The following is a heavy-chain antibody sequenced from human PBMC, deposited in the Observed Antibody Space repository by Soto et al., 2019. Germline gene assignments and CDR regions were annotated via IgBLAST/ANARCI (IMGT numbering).Heavy chain of an antibody. CDR1: GGSVSSGSYY. CDR3: TREQSDDNYFDP. Sequence: SETLSLTCTVSGGSVSSGSYYWSWIRQHPGKGLEWIGYIYYSGSTYYNPSLKSRVTISVDKSKNQFSLKLSSVTAADTAVYYCTREQSDDNYFDPWGQGTLVTVSS. CDR2: IYYSGST. J-gene: IGHJ5*02. D-gene: IGHD6-19*01. V-gene: IGHV4-31*03.